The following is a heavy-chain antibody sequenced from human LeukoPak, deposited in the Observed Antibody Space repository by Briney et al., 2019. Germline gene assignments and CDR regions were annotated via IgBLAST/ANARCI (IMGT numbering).Heavy chain of an antibody. V-gene: IGHV4-59*01. Sequence: LEWIGYIYYSGSTNYNPSLKSRVTISVDTSKNQFSLKLSSVTAADTAVYYCASKGGDAFDIWGQGTMVTVSS. J-gene: IGHJ3*02. CDR2: IYYSGST. CDR3: ASKGGDAFDI.